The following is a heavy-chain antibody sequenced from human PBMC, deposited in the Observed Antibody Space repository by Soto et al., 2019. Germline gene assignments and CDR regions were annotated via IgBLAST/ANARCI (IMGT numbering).Heavy chain of an antibody. CDR3: AAGDAFDI. CDR2: ISDDGSNK. CDR1: GFSFSNSA. D-gene: IGHD3-10*01. J-gene: IGHJ3*02. V-gene: IGHV3-30-3*01. Sequence: QVQLVESGGGVVQPGRSLRLSCAASGFSFSNSAMHWVRQAPGKGLEWVAVISDDGSNKYYADSVKGRFTISRDNSKNTLYLQMNSLRAEDTAVYYCAAGDAFDIWGQGTMVTVSS.